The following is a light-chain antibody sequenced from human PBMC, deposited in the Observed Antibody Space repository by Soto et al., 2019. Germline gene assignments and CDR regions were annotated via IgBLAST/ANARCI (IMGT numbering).Light chain of an antibody. CDR2: GAS. Sequence: EIVLTQSPGTLSLSPGERATLSCRASQSVSSSYLAWYQQKPGQALRLLIYGASSRATGIPDRFSGSGSGTDFPLTTSRLEPEVFAVYYCQQYGSSLWTFRQGTKVAVK. J-gene: IGKJ1*01. CDR3: QQYGSSLWT. V-gene: IGKV3-20*01. CDR1: QSVSSSY.